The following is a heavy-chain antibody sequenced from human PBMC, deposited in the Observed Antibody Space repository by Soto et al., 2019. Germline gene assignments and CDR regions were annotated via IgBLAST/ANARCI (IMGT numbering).Heavy chain of an antibody. CDR3: ARVSIFGVARFDY. J-gene: IGHJ4*02. D-gene: IGHD3-3*01. V-gene: IGHV4-34*01. CDR2: INHSGST. Sequence: SETLSLTCAVYGGSFSGYYWSWIRQPPGKGLEWIGEINHSGSTNYNPSLKSRVTISVDTSKNQFSLKLSSVTAADTAVYYCARVSIFGVARFDYWGQGTLVTVSS. CDR1: GGSFSGYY.